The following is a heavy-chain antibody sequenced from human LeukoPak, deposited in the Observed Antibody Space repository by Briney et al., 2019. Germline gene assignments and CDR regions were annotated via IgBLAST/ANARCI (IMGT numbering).Heavy chain of an antibody. CDR1: GGSISSYY. J-gene: IGHJ3*02. CDR3: ARERNYDFWSGYYTGAFDI. Sequence: PSETLSLTCTVSGGSISSYYWSWIRQPPGKGLDWIGYIYYSGSTNYNPSLKSRVTISVDTSKNQFSLKLSSVTAADTAVYYCARERNYDFWSGYYTGAFDIWGQGTMVTVSS. CDR2: IYYSGST. D-gene: IGHD3-3*01. V-gene: IGHV4-59*01.